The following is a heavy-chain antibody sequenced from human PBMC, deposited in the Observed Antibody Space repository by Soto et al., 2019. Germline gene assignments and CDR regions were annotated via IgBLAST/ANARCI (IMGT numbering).Heavy chain of an antibody. J-gene: IGHJ4*02. V-gene: IGHV3-21*01. CDR1: GFIFSSYT. D-gene: IGHD5-12*01. CDR2: ISASSTYM. Sequence: EVQLVESGGGLVKPGGSLRLSCAASGFIFSSYTMNWVRQAPGKGLEWVSSISASSTYMYYADSLKGRFTISRGNASNSLDLQMNSLRAEDTAVYYCARGWLRDPWMYWGQGTLVTVSS. CDR3: ARGWLRDPWMY.